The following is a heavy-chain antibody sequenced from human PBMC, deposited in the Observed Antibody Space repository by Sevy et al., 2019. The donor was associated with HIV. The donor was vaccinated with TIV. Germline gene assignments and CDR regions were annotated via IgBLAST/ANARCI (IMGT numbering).Heavy chain of an antibody. D-gene: IGHD4-17*01. CDR3: ARDLEFYDYGAYGPSFIPDY. Sequence: GGSLRLSSAASGFTFSSYGMHWVRQAPGKGLEWVAVIWFDGSNTFYADSVKGRFTISRDIAKNTLHLQMNSLRAEDSAVYYCARDLEFYDYGAYGPSFIPDYWGQGTLVTVSS. CDR2: IWFDGSNT. J-gene: IGHJ4*02. V-gene: IGHV3-33*01. CDR1: GFTFSSYG.